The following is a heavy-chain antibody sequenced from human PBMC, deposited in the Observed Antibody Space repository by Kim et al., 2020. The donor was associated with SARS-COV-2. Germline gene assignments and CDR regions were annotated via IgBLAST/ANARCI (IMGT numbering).Heavy chain of an antibody. V-gene: IGHV4-59*08. D-gene: IGHD3-10*01. CDR1: GGSISSYY. CDR3: ARLGWFGDDGMAV. Sequence: SETLSLTCTVSGGSISSYYWSWIRQPPGKGLEWIGYIYYSGSTNYNPSLKSRVTISVDTSKNQFSLKLSSVTAADTAVYYCARLGWFGDDGMAVWGQATT. J-gene: IGHJ6*02. CDR2: IYYSGST.